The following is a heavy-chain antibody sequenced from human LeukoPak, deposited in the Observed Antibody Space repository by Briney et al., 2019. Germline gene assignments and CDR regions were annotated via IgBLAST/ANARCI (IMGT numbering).Heavy chain of an antibody. CDR1: GCTFSSYA. Sequence: GASVKVSCKASGCTFSSYAISWVRQAPGQGLEWMGRIIPILGIADYAQKFQGRVTITADKSTSTAYMELSSLRSEDTAVYYCARSARREYYFDYWGQGTLVTVSS. V-gene: IGHV1-69*04. CDR2: IIPILGIA. CDR3: ARSARREYYFDY. D-gene: IGHD6-6*01. J-gene: IGHJ4*02.